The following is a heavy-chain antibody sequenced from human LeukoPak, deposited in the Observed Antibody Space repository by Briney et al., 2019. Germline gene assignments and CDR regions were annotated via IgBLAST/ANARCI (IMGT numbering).Heavy chain of an antibody. V-gene: IGHV3-53*01. CDR3: AREHHPSASKYDFWSGYGAYYFDY. D-gene: IGHD3-3*01. J-gene: IGHJ4*02. CDR2: IYSGGST. CDR1: GFTVSSNY. Sequence: GGSLRLSCAASGFTVSSNYMSWVRQAPGKGLEWGSVIYSGGSTYYADSVKGRFTISRDNSKNTLYLQMNSLRADDTAVYYCAREHHPSASKYDFWSGYGAYYFDYWGQGTLVTVSS.